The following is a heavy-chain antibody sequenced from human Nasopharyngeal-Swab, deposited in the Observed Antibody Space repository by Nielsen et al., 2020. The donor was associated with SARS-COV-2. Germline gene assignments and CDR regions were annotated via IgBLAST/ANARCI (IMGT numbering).Heavy chain of an antibody. D-gene: IGHD6-19*01. J-gene: IGHJ4*02. V-gene: IGHV3-30*07. CDR3: ARGREYSSGSYFDY. Sequence: DSVKGRFAISKDNSKNTLSLQMNSLRAEDTAVYYCARGREYSSGSYFDYWGQGTLVTVSS.